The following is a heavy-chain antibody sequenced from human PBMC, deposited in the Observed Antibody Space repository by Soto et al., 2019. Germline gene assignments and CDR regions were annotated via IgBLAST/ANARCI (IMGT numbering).Heavy chain of an antibody. CDR3: ARGPELPRAVGNSFDI. Sequence: PGGSLRVSCAVSGFAVSSNFMAWVRQAPGKGLEWVSVFYAGGRTYYADSVKGRFTISRDNSKNTLFLEMNSLGAEDTAVYFCARGPELPRAVGNSFDIWGQATMVTVS. J-gene: IGHJ3*02. CDR1: GFAVSSNF. D-gene: IGHD1-26*01. CDR2: FYAGGRT. V-gene: IGHV3-66*01.